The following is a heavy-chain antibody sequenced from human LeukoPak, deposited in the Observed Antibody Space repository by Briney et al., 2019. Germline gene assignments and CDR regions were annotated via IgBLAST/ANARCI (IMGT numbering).Heavy chain of an antibody. CDR1: GFTFSRYA. CDR3: ARLNYGGNPGAFDI. D-gene: IGHD4-23*01. J-gene: IGHJ3*02. Sequence: RGSLRLSRVVSGFTFSRYAMNGVRQTPGQGLEWVSFISSSSTYIYHADSVKGRFTISRDNAKNSLYLQMNSLRAEDTALYYCARLNYGGNPGAFDIWGQGTMVTVSS. CDR2: ISSSSTYI. V-gene: IGHV3-21*01.